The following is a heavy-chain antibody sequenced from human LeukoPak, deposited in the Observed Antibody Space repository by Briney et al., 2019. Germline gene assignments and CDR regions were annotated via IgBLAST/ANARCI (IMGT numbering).Heavy chain of an antibody. CDR3: ARSRGRAAAGTVNWFDP. CDR1: GYTFTSYA. J-gene: IGHJ5*02. V-gene: IGHV7-4-1*02. CDR2: INTNTGNP. Sequence: AAVKVSCKSSGYTFTSYAMNWARQAPGQGLEWMGWINTNTGNPTYAQGFTGRFVFSLDTSVSTAYLQISSLKAEDTAVYYCARSRGRAAAGTVNWFDPWGQGTLVTVSS. D-gene: IGHD6-13*01.